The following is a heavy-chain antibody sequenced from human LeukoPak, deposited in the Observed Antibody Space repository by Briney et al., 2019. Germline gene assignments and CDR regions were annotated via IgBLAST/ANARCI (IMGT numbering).Heavy chain of an antibody. D-gene: IGHD1-20*01. CDR1: GGSFSGYY. CDR2: INHSGST. V-gene: IGHV4-34*01. J-gene: IGHJ4*02. Sequence: PSETLSLTCAVYGGSFSGYYWSWIRQPPGKGLEWIGEINHSGSTNYNPSLKSRVAISVDTSKNQFSLKLSSVTAADTAVYYCARSIYNWNDGLFDYWGQGTLVTVSS. CDR3: ARSIYNWNDGLFDY.